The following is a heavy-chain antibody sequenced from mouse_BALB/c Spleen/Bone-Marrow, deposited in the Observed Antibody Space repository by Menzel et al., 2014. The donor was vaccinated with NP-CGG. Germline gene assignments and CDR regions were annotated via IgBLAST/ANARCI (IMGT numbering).Heavy chain of an antibody. CDR2: IRNKAYGYTT. CDR3: ARFPMDY. Sequence: EVKLVESGGGLVQPGGSLRLSCTTSGFTFTDYYMSWVRQPPGKALEWLAFIRNKAYGYTTEYSASVRGRFTISRDNPQSILYLQMNTLRAEDSATYYCARFPMDYWGQGTSVTVSS. CDR1: GFTFTDYY. J-gene: IGHJ4*01. V-gene: IGHV7-3*02.